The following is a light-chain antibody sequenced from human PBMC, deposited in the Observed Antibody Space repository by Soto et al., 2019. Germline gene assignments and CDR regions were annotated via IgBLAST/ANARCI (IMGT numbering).Light chain of an antibody. CDR1: QSVSSS. CDR3: LQRSNRSFT. Sequence: EIVLTQSPATLSLSPGERATLSCRASQSVSSSLAWYQQKPGQTPGLLVYDASTRAAGIPSRFSGSGSGTDFLLTISSLVPEDFVVYYWLQRSNRSFTFGPGTKVDIK. J-gene: IGKJ3*01. CDR2: DAS. V-gene: IGKV3-11*01.